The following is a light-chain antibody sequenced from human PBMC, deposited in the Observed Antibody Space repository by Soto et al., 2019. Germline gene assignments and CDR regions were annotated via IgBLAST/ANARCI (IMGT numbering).Light chain of an antibody. CDR2: DTS. CDR3: QQYKSYSIT. Sequence: DIQMTQSPSTLSASVGDRVTITCRASQSISSWLAWYQQKPGKAPKLLIYDTSSLESGIPSRFSGSGSGTEFTLTISSLQPDDFATYYCQQYKSYSITFGEGTRLEIK. V-gene: IGKV1-5*01. J-gene: IGKJ5*01. CDR1: QSISSW.